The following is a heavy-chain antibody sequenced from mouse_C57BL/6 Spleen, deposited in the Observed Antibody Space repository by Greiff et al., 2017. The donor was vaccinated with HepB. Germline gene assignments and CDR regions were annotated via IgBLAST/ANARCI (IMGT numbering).Heavy chain of an antibody. CDR3: ARSDYCGSSYDWYFDV. Sequence: QVQLQQSGAELARPGASVKLSCKASGYTFTSYGISWVKQRTGQGLEWIGEIYPRSGNTYYNEKFKGKATLTADKSSSTAYMELRSLTSEDSAVYFCARSDYCGSSYDWYFDVWGTGTTVTVSS. J-gene: IGHJ1*03. V-gene: IGHV1-81*01. CDR2: IYPRSGNT. D-gene: IGHD1-1*01. CDR1: GYTFTSYG.